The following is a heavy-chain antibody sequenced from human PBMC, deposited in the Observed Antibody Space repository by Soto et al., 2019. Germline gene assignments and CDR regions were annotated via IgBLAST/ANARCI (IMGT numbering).Heavy chain of an antibody. CDR2: IYYSGST. J-gene: IGHJ2*01. D-gene: IGHD5-12*01. CDR1: GGSISSYY. Sequence: QVQLQESGPGLVKPSETLSLTCTVSGGSISSYYWSWIRQPPGKGLGWIGYIYYSGSTNYNPSLKSRVTISVDTSKNQFSLKLSSVTAADTAVYYCARRVEMATPNWYFDLWGRGTLVTVSS. V-gene: IGHV4-59*08. CDR3: ARRVEMATPNWYFDL.